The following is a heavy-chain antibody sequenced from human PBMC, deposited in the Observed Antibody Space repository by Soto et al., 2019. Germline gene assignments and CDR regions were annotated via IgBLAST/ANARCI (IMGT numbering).Heavy chain of an antibody. J-gene: IGHJ5*02. CDR2: ISWNSGSI. V-gene: IGHV3-9*01. Sequence: EVQLVESGGGLVQPGRSLRLSCAASGFTFDDYAMHWVRQAPGKGLEWVSGISWNSGSIAYADSVKGRFTISRDNAXXSLYLQMNRLRAEDTALYYCAKSVTTVAGTSWFDPWGQGTLVTVSS. D-gene: IGHD6-19*01. CDR1: GFTFDDYA. CDR3: AKSVTTVAGTSWFDP.